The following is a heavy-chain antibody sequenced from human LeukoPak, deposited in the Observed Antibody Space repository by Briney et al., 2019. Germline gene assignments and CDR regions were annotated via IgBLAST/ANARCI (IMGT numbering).Heavy chain of an antibody. CDR2: IYTSGST. CDR1: GGSISSGSYY. D-gene: IGHD1-26*01. Sequence: PSQTLSLTCTVSGGSISSGSYYWSWIRQPAGKGLEWIGRIYTSGSTNYNPSLKSRVTISVDTSKNQFSLKLSSVTAADTAVYYCARDPGGPIWGQGTTVTVSS. V-gene: IGHV4-61*02. J-gene: IGHJ3*02. CDR3: ARDPGGPI.